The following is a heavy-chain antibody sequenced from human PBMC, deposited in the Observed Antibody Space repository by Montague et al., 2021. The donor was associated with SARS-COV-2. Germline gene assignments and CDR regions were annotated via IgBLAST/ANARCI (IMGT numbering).Heavy chain of an antibody. Sequence: SETLSLTCAVYGGSFSDYHWNWIRQPPGKGLEWIGEINHGGITNYNPSLKSRLTISADTSKNQFSLKLTSVAAADTAVYYCARLRDGVIPSPILGVGPYYSYYFIDVWGKGTTVTVSS. V-gene: IGHV4-34*01. CDR3: ARLRDGVIPSPILGVGPYYSYYFIDV. CDR1: GGSFSDYH. D-gene: IGHD3-10*01. CDR2: INHGGIT. J-gene: IGHJ6*03.